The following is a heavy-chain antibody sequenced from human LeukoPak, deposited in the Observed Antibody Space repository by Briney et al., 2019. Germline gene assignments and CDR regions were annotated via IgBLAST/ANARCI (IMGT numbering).Heavy chain of an antibody. CDR3: AKLNEEWLLARYYFEY. CDR2: ISGSGGST. Sequence: PGGSLSLPCAASGFTFSSYAMRWVRQAPGKGREWVSAISGSGGSTYYADSVKGRFTISRDNSKNTLYLQMNSLRGEDTAVYYCAKLNEEWLLARYYFEYWGQGTLVTV. CDR1: GFTFSSYA. V-gene: IGHV3-23*01. D-gene: IGHD3-3*01. J-gene: IGHJ4*02.